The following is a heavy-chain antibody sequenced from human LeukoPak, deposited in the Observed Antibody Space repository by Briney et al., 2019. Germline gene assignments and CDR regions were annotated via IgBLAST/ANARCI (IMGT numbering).Heavy chain of an antibody. V-gene: IGHV1-69*13. CDR2: IIPIFGTA. J-gene: IGHJ4*02. Sequence: GASVKVSCKASGGTFSSYAISWVRQAPGQGLEWMGGIIPIFGTANYAQKFQGRVTITADESTSTAYMELSSLRSEDTAVYYCARMITFGGVIVMGYFDYWGQGTLVTVSS. D-gene: IGHD3-16*02. CDR1: GGTFSSYA. CDR3: ARMITFGGVIVMGYFDY.